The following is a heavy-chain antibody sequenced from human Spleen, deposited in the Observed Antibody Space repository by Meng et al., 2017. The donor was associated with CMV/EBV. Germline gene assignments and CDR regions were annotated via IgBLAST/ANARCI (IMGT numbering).Heavy chain of an antibody. J-gene: IGHJ4*02. Sequence: GESLKISCAASGFTFSNHAMHWVRQSPGKGLEWVALILYDGSNQDYADSVKGRFTVSRDNSKNTLFLQMNSLKAEDTGIYYCARVFLEWLSYPPLGYWGQGTLVTVSS. V-gene: IGHV3-30-3*01. CDR1: GFTFSNHA. D-gene: IGHD3-3*01. CDR2: ILYDGSNQ. CDR3: ARVFLEWLSYPPLGY.